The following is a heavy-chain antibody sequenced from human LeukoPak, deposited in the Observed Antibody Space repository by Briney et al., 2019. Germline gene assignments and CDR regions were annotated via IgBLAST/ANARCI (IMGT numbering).Heavy chain of an antibody. CDR2: INMKTESGTA. CDR1: GVTFSNAW. D-gene: IGHD2-15*01. Sequence: PGGSHRLSCAASGVTFSNAWMSWVRQAPGKGLEWVGRINMKTESGTADYATPVKGRFTISRDESRNTLYLQLISLTPDDTAVYYCITDPYCNCGTCYPDYWGQGPLVTGSS. J-gene: IGHJ4*02. V-gene: IGHV3-15*01. CDR3: ITDPYCNCGTCYPDY.